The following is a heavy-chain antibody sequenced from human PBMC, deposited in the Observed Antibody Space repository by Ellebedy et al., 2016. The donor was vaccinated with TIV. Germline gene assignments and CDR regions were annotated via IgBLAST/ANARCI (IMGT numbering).Heavy chain of an antibody. CDR3: ARLGVIAAAGASDY. J-gene: IGHJ4*02. D-gene: IGHD6-13*01. CDR2: ISYSGDLM. V-gene: IGHV3-11*01. CDR1: GFTFSGYY. Sequence: PGGSLRLSCAASGFTFSGYYMSWFRQAQGKGPEWVAYISYSGDLMYYVDSVKGRFTTSRDNAENALYLQMNSLRAEDTAVYYCARLGVIAAAGASDYWGQGTLVIVSS.